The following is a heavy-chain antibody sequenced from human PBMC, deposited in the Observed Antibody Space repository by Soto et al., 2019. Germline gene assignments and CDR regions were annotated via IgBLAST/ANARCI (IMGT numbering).Heavy chain of an antibody. D-gene: IGHD2-21*01. CDR2: INTDGSVA. CDR1: GLTFRSYW. J-gene: IGHJ4*02. Sequence: EVQLVESGGGLVQPGESLRLSCAASGLTFRSYWLHWVRQAPGKGLVWVSRINTDGSVAMYVDSVKGPFTISRDNAKNTLYLHRNSLRAEDTAVESCVRDMQLWRPDSWGQGTLVTVSS. V-gene: IGHV3-74*03. CDR3: VRDMQLWRPDS.